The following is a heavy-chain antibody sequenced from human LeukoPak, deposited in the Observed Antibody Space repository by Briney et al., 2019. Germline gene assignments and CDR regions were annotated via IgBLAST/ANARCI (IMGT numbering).Heavy chain of an antibody. Sequence: GGSLRLSCAASGFTFSSYAMHWVRQAPGKGLEWVAVISYDGSNKYYADSVKGRFTISRDNSKNTLYLQMNSLRAEDTAVYYCAREEYSYGPKPFDYWGQGTLVTVSS. V-gene: IGHV3-30*01. CDR2: ISYDGSNK. CDR1: GFTFSSYA. D-gene: IGHD5-18*01. CDR3: AREEYSYGPKPFDY. J-gene: IGHJ4*02.